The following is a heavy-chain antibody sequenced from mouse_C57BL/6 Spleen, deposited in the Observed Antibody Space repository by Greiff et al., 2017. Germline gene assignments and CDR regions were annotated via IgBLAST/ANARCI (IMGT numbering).Heavy chain of an antibody. CDR1: GFTFSSYA. D-gene: IGHD2-4*01. CDR3: ARDGDYRNYYAMDY. V-gene: IGHV5-4*01. J-gene: IGHJ4*01. CDR2: ISDGGSYT. Sequence: EVKLMESGGGLVKPGGSLKLSCAASGFTFSSYAMSWVRQTPEKRLEWVATISDGGSYTYYPDNVKGRFTISRDNAKNNLYLQMSHLKSEDTAMXYCARDGDYRNYYAMDYWGQGTSVTVSS.